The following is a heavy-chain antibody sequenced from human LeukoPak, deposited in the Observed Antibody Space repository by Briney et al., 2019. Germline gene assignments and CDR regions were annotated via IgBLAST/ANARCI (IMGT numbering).Heavy chain of an antibody. CDR1: GGTFSSYA. J-gene: IGHJ6*02. CDR2: IIPIFGTA. CDR3: ARDTGSKHYYYGMDV. Sequence: ASVKVSCTASGGTFSSYAISWVRQAPGQGLEWMGGIIPIFGTANYAQKFQGRVTITADESTSTAYMELSSLRSEDTAVYYCARDTGSKHYYYGMDVWGQGTTVTVSS. V-gene: IGHV1-69*13. D-gene: IGHD4-11*01.